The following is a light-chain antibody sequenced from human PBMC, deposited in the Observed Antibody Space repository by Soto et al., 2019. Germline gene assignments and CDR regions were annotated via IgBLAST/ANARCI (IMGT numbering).Light chain of an antibody. CDR1: QRIDTW. CDR2: DAS. J-gene: IGKJ5*01. CDR3: QQYHTSSIT. V-gene: IGKV1-5*01. Sequence: DIKMTQSPSTLSASLGDRVTITCRASQRIDTWVAWYQQKPGTAPKLLVYDASTLERGVPSRFSGTGSGTEFTLSIDSLQPDDFATYYCQQYHTSSITFGQGTRLEIK.